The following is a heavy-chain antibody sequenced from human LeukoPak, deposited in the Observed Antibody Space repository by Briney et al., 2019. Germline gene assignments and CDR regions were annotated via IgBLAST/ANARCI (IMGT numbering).Heavy chain of an antibody. CDR1: DGSISSYY. V-gene: IGHV4-59*08. CDR3: ASRGYSYGFAAEYFQH. D-gene: IGHD5-18*01. CDR2: IYYSGST. Sequence: SETLSLTCTVSDGSISSYYWSWIRQPPGKGLEWIGYIYYSGSTNYNPSLKSRVTISVDTSKNQFSLKLSSVTAADTAVYYCASRGYSYGFAAEYFQHWGQGTLVTVSS. J-gene: IGHJ1*01.